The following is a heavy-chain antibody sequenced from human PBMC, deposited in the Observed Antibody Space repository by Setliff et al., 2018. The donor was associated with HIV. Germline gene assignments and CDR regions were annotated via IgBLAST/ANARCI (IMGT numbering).Heavy chain of an antibody. CDR3: ARGAGAFGAKLDS. CDR1: GDSIKDYY. V-gene: IGHV4-59*01. J-gene: IGHJ4*02. Sequence: PSETLSLTCNVSGDSIKDYYWSWIRQPPGKGLEWLGYMSFSANSNYNPSLKNRITISIDTSKNRFSLRLKSVTAADAAIYYCARGAGAFGAKLDSWGQGSLVTVSS. CDR2: MSFSANS. D-gene: IGHD3-10*01.